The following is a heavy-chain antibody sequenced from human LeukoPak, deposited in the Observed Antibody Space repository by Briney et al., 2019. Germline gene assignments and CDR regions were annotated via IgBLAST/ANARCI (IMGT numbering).Heavy chain of an antibody. CDR1: GFTFSRYT. CDR2: ISPSGSCT. D-gene: IGHD6-25*01. V-gene: IGHV3-21*01. J-gene: IGHJ4*02. CDR3: VRDFLGESAAGGY. Sequence: PGGSLRLSCVGSGFTFSRYTMNWVRQAPGKGLEWVSSISPSGSCTCHADSVRGRSTISRDNARNSVHLQMDSLRAEDTAVYFCVRDFLGESAAGGYWGQGTLVTVSS.